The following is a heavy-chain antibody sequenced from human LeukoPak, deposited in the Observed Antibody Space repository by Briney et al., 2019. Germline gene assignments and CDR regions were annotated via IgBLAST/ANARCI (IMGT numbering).Heavy chain of an antibody. CDR2: ISSGGST. CDR1: GFTFDNYA. Sequence: GGSLRLSCLASGFTFDNYALSWVRQAPGKGLEWVSDISSGGSTYYADTVRGRFTITKDSSKSTLYLQMDSLRVEDSAVYYCARERDRLYYDTSGYFDCWGQGILVTVSS. CDR3: ARERDRLYYDTSGYFDC. J-gene: IGHJ4*02. D-gene: IGHD3-22*01. V-gene: IGHV3-23*01.